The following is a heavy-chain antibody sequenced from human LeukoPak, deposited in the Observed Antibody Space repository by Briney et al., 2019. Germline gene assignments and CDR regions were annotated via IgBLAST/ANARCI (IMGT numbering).Heavy chain of an antibody. Sequence: RSLRLSCTASGFTFCDYAMSWVRQAPGKGLEWVGFIRSKAYGGTTEYAASVKGRFTISRDDSKSIAYLQMNSLKTEDTAVYYCTRVSRRGDYVWGSYRTLDYWGQGTLVTVSS. CDR3: TRVSRRGDYVWGSYRTLDY. V-gene: IGHV3-49*04. CDR1: GFTFCDYA. CDR2: IRSKAYGGTT. J-gene: IGHJ4*02. D-gene: IGHD3-16*02.